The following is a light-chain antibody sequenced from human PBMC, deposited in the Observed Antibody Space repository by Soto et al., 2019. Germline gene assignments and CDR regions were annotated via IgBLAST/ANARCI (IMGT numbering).Light chain of an antibody. CDR1: QSISSY. V-gene: IGKV1-39*01. Sequence: DIQMTQSPSSLSASVGDRVTITCRASQSISSYLIWYQHKPGEAPKLLIYGASSLYSGVPSRFSGSGSGTEFTLTINRLQPEDFATDYCQQSYSNPLTFGGGTKVEIK. J-gene: IGKJ4*01. CDR2: GAS. CDR3: QQSYSNPLT.